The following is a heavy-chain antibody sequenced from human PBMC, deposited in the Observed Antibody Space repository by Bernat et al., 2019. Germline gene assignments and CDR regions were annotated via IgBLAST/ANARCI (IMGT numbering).Heavy chain of an antibody. CDR3: ARATGTGPDYYYYMDV. CDR2: TSNKANSYTT. V-gene: IGHV3-72*01. Sequence: EVQLVESGGDLVQPGGSLRVSCAASGFTFSDHHMDWVRQAPGKGLEWVGRTSNKANSYTTEYAASVKGRFTISRDDSKNSLYLQMNSLKTEDTAVYYCARATGTGPDYYYYMDVWGKGTTVTVAS. J-gene: IGHJ6*03. D-gene: IGHD1-1*01. CDR1: GFTFSDHH.